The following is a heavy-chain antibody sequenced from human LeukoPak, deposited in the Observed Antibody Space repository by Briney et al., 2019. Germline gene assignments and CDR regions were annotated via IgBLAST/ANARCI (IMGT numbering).Heavy chain of an antibody. CDR3: ASARGPIAVAAFDC. CDR1: GFTFSSYA. Sequence: GGSLRLSCAASGFTFSSYAMHWVRQAPGKGLEWVTVISYDGSNKYYADSVKGRFTISRDNSKNTLYLQMNSPRAEDTAVYYCASARGPIAVAAFDCRGQGTLVTLPS. J-gene: IGHJ4*02. V-gene: IGHV3-30*03. D-gene: IGHD6-19*01. CDR2: ISYDGSNK.